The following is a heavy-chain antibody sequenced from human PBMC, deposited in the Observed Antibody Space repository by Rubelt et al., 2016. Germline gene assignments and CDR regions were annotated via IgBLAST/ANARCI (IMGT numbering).Heavy chain of an antibody. J-gene: IGHJ6*02. Sequence: GLEWIGYIYSSGSTNYNASLKSRVTISIDRSKNQFSLNLRSVTAADTAVDYWSRDRTPSGYDSGMDVWGQGTTVTVSS. V-gene: IGHV4-59*01. CDR3: SRDRTPSGYDSGMDV. D-gene: IGHD5-12*01. CDR2: IYSSGST.